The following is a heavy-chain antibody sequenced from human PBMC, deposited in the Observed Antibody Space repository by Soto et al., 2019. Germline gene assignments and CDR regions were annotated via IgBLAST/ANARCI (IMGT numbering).Heavy chain of an antibody. CDR2: ISSRDLTI. J-gene: IGHJ4*02. V-gene: IGHV3-11*01. CDR1: GFIFSNYY. Sequence: PGGSLRLSCTASGFIFSNYYMSWIRQAPGKGLEWVSSISSRDLTIYYADSVKGRFTIFRDNAKNSWFLNMKNLSAAATAVYYCRSVSATGWHVNGRDFFDHWGLGTLVTVSS. D-gene: IGHD6-19*01. CDR3: RSVSATGWHVNGRDFFDH.